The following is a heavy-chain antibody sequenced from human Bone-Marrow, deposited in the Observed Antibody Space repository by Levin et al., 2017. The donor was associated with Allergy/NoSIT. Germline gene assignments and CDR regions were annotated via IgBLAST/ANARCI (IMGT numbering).Heavy chain of an antibody. J-gene: IGHJ4*02. CDR2: IIPIFGTA. Sequence: GASVKVSCKASGGTFSSYAISWVRQAPGQGLEWMGGIIPIFGTANYAQKFQGRVTITADESTSTAYMELSSLRSEDTAVYYCARESIVVVPAAPRWGTTYFDYWGQGTLVTVSS. CDR3: ARESIVVVPAAPRWGTTYFDY. V-gene: IGHV1-69*13. CDR1: GGTFSSYA. D-gene: IGHD2-2*01.